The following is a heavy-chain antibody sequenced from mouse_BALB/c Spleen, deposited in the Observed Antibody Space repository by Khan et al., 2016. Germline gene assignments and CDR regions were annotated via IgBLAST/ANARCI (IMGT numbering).Heavy chain of an antibody. Sequence: QIQLVQSGPELKKPGETVKISCKASGYTFTDYGMNWVKQAPGKGLKWMGWINTNTGESTYAEDFKGRFAFSLENSSSSAYLQINNLKNEDTATYFCSRYLAFYRCEGLDYWGQGTLVTVSA. V-gene: IGHV9-3*02. CDR2: INTNTGES. CDR3: SRYLAFYRCEGLDY. D-gene: IGHD2-14*01. J-gene: IGHJ3*01. CDR1: GYTFTDYG.